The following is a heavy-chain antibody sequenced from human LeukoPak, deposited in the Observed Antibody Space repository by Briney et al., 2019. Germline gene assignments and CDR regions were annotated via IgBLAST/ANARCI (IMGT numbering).Heavy chain of an antibody. CDR2: ISWNSGSI. J-gene: IGHJ5*02. D-gene: IGHD2-15*01. CDR1: GFTFDDYA. V-gene: IGHV3-9*01. Sequence: GGSLRLSCAASGFTFDDYAMHWVRQAPGKGLEWVSGISWNSGSIGYADSVKGRFTISRDNSKNSLYLQMNSLRAEDTAFYYCVKDGVVAALGDNWFDPWGQGTLVTVSS. CDR3: VKDGVVAALGDNWFDP.